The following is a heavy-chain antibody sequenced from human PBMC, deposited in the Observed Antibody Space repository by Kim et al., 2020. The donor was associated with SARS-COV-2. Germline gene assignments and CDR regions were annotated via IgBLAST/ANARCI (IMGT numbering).Heavy chain of an antibody. CDR1: GFTVSSNY. Sequence: GGSLRLSCAASGFTVSSNYMSWVRQAPGKGLEWVSVVYGGGTTYYADSLKGRFTISRDNSKNTIYLQMNNLRAEDTAVDYCARVSRYYDSSGYHREGAF. V-gene: IGHV3-53*01. CDR2: VYGGGTT. J-gene: IGHJ3*01. D-gene: IGHD3-22*01. CDR3: ARVSRYYDSSGYHREGAF.